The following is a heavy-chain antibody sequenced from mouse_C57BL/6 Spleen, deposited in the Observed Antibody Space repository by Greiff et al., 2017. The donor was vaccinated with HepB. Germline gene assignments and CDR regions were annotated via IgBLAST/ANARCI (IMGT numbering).Heavy chain of an antibody. CDR2: IWSGGST. J-gene: IGHJ4*01. CDR3: AGYDYGGDYYAMDY. Sequence: QVQLKQSGPGLVQPSQSLSITCTVSGFSLTSYGVHWVRQSPGKGLEWLGVIWSGGSTDYNAAFISRLSISKDNSKSQVFFKMNSLQADDTAIYYCAGYDYGGDYYAMDYWGQGTSVTVSS. CDR1: GFSLTSYG. D-gene: IGHD2-4*01. V-gene: IGHV2-2*01.